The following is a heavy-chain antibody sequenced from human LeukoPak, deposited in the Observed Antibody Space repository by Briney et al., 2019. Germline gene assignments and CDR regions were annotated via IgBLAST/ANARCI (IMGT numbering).Heavy chain of an antibody. V-gene: IGHV1-8*01. Sequence: ASVTVSCTASGYTFTSYDINWVRQATGQGLEWMGWTNPNSGNTGYAQKLQGRVTMTRNTSISTAYMELSSLRSEDTAVYYCARRNWNDYFDPWGQGTLVTVSS. D-gene: IGHD1-1*01. CDR1: GYTFTSYD. J-gene: IGHJ5*02. CDR3: ARRNWNDYFDP. CDR2: TNPNSGNT.